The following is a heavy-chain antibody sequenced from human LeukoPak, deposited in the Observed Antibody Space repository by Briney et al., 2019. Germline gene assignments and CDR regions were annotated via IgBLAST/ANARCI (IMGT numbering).Heavy chain of an antibody. CDR1: GGSISSGTYY. V-gene: IGHV4-61*02. D-gene: IGHD5-24*01. Sequence: SETLSLTCTVSGGSISSGTYYWSWIRQPAGKGLEWIGRINTSGSTNYNPSLKNRFTISVETSKTQFSLNLTSVTAADTALYYCARGRRDGYNFYWYFDLWGRGTLVTVSS. CDR3: ARGRRDGYNFYWYFDL. J-gene: IGHJ2*01. CDR2: INTSGST.